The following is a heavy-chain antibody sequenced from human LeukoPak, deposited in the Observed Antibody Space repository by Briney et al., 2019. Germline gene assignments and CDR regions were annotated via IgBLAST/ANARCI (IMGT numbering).Heavy chain of an antibody. V-gene: IGHV4-59*07. CDR2: IYYSGST. CDR3: ARGTGWFAY. Sequence: SDTLSLTCTVSGGSISSYYWSWIRQPPGKGLEWIGYIYYSGSTNYNPSLKSRVTISVDTSKNQFSLKLSSVTAADTAVYFCARGTGWFAYWGQGTLVTVSS. CDR1: GGSISSYY. J-gene: IGHJ5*01. D-gene: IGHD1-1*01.